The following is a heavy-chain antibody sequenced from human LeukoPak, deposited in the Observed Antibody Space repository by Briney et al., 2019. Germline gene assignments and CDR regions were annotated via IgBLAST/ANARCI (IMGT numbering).Heavy chain of an antibody. D-gene: IGHD3-10*01. CDR1: GGSFSGYY. J-gene: IGHJ4*02. V-gene: IGHV4-34*01. CDR3: ARGPYYYGSGSPIDY. Sequence: SETLSLTCAVYGGSFSGYYWSWIRQPPGKGLEWIGEIDHSGSTNYNPSLKSRVTISVDTSKNQFSLKLSSVTAADTAVYYCARGPYYYGSGSPIDYWGQGTLVTVSS. CDR2: IDHSGST.